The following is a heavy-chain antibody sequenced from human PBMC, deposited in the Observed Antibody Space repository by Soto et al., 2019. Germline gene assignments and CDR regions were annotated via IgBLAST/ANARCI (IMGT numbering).Heavy chain of an antibody. D-gene: IGHD5-12*01. Sequence: GASVKVSCKASGYTFIGYYTHWVRQAPGQGLEWMGWINPNSGATNYAQKFQGRVTMTRDTSITTAYMELSRLRSDDTAVYYCARDVVSTIGDFDFWGQGTPVTVSS. J-gene: IGHJ4*02. CDR2: INPNSGAT. V-gene: IGHV1-2*02. CDR1: GYTFIGYY. CDR3: ARDVVSTIGDFDF.